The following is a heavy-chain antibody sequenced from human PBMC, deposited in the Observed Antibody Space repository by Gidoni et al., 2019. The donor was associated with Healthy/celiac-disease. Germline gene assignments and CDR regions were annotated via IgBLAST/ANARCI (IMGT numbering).Heavy chain of an antibody. CDR3: ARVCSGYYPSDDY. D-gene: IGHD3-22*01. CDR1: GGSFSGYY. V-gene: IGHV4-34*01. J-gene: IGHJ4*02. CDR2: INHSGST. Sequence: QVQLQQWGAGLLKPSETLSLLCAVYGGSFSGYYWSWIRQPPGKGLEWIGEINHSGSTNYNPSLKSRVTISVDTSKNQFSLKLSSVTAADTAVYYCARVCSGYYPSDDYWGQGTLVTVSS.